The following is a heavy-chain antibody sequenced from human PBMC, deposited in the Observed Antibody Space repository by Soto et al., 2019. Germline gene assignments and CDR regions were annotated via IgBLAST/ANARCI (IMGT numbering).Heavy chain of an antibody. CDR2: INTDGTNS. CDR1: GLTFNRYW. Sequence: PGGSLRLSCAASGLTFNRYWMHWVRHAPGEGLVWVAHINTDGTNSNYADAVKGRFTISRDNAKSTLFLQMNSLRDEDTAVYYCAREFCSGGNCYTYYFDPWGQGTPVTVSS. CDR3: AREFCSGGNCYTYYFDP. D-gene: IGHD2-15*01. V-gene: IGHV3-74*01. J-gene: IGHJ5*02.